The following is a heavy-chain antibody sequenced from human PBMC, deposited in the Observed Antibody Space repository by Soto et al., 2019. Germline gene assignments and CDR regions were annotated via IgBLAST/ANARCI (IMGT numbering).Heavy chain of an antibody. Sequence: ASVKVSCKASGYTFTSYAMHWVRQAPGQRLEWMGWINAGNGNTKYSQKFQGRVTITRDTSASTAYMELSSLRSEDTAVYYCVPGIIRSSSNYYYMDVWGKGTTVTVSS. CDR2: INAGNGNT. CDR3: VPGIIRSSSNYYYMDV. J-gene: IGHJ6*03. V-gene: IGHV1-3*01. CDR1: GYTFTSYA. D-gene: IGHD6-6*01.